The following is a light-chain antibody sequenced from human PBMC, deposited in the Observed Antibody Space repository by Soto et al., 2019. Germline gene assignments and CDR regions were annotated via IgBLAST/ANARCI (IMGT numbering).Light chain of an antibody. Sequence: DIVMTQSPDSLAVSLGERATINCKSSQSVLYSSNNKNYLAWYQQKPGQPPKLLIFWASSRKPGVPDRFSGSGSGTDFTLTISSLQAEDVAVYYCQQYYSTPRTLGQGNKVEIK. CDR2: WAS. CDR3: QQYYSTPRT. J-gene: IGKJ1*01. V-gene: IGKV4-1*01. CDR1: QSVLYSSNNKNY.